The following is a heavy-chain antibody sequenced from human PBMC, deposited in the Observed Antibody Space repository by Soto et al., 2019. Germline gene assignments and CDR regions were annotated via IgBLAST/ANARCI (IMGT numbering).Heavy chain of an antibody. CDR2: IYYSGST. V-gene: IGHV4-30-4*01. D-gene: IGHD5-12*01. Sequence: PSETLSLTCTVSGGSISSGDYYWNWIRQPPGKGLEWIEYIYYSGSTDYNPSLQSRVTISVDTSKNLVSLKLSSVTAADTAVYYCARDVVATIRGDHYFDYWGQGALVTVSS. CDR3: ARDVVATIRGDHYFDY. CDR1: GGSISSGDYY. J-gene: IGHJ4*02.